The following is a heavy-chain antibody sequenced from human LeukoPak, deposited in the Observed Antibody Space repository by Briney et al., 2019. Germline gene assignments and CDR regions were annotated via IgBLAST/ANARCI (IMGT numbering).Heavy chain of an antibody. CDR2: ISSSSSYT. CDR3: AREPAVRGFDY. CDR1: GFTFSDYY. Sequence: GGSLRLSCAASGFTFSDYYMSWIRQAPGKGLEWVSYISSSSSYTNYADSVKGRFTISRDNAKNSPYLQMNSLRAEDTAVYYCAREPAVRGFDYWGQGTLVTVSS. D-gene: IGHD3-10*01. J-gene: IGHJ4*02. V-gene: IGHV3-11*06.